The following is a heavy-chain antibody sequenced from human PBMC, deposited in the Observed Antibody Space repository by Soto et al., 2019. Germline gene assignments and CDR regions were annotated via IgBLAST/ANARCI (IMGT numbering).Heavy chain of an antibody. D-gene: IGHD2-2*01. CDR3: ARGPIFDVVVPAAPGEYYFDY. V-gene: IGHV3-66*01. CDR1: GLTVISNY. Sequence: GVSLRLSCAASGLTVISNYMTWVRTAPGEGLEWVSVIYSGGSTNYADSVKGRFTISRDDSKNTLFLQMNSLRAEDTAMYYCARGPIFDVVVPAAPGEYYFDYWGQGTLVTVSS. J-gene: IGHJ4*02. CDR2: IYSGGST.